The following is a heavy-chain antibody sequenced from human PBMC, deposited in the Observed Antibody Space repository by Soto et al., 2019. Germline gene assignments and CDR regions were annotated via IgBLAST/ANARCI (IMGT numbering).Heavy chain of an antibody. V-gene: IGHV3-74*01. D-gene: IGHD6-6*01. Sequence: EVQLVESGGGLVQPGGSLRLSCAASGFTLRSYWMHWVRQAPGKGPMWVSRIDTDGSRTTYADSVKGRFTIFRDNAKNMMYLQMNSLRAEDTAVYYCVRDRPHNWFDPWGQGTLVTVSS. CDR1: GFTLRSYW. CDR3: VRDRPHNWFDP. J-gene: IGHJ5*02. CDR2: IDTDGSRT.